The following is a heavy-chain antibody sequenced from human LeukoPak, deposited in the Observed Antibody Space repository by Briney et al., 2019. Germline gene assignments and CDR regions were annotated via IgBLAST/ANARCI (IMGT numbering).Heavy chain of an antibody. CDR2: INGGNGNT. CDR3: ARVPLHDDSGRYYPH. V-gene: IGHV1-3*01. CDR1: GYTFTSYG. J-gene: IGHJ1*01. Sequence: ASVKVSCKTSGYTFTSYGMHWVRQAPGQSLEWMGWINGGNGNTKYSEKFQGRVTIIRDTSASTAYMELSSLRSEDTAVYYCARVPLHDDSGRYYPHWGQGTLVTVYS. D-gene: IGHD3-22*01.